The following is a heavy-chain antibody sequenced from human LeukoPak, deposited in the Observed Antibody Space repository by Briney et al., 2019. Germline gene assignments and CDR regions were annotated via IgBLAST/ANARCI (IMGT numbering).Heavy chain of an antibody. D-gene: IGHD3-3*01. CDR1: GYTFTSYG. J-gene: IGHJ4*02. Sequence: ASVKVSCKACGYTFTSYGISWVRQAPGQGLEWMGWISAYNGNTNYAQKLQGRVTMTTDTSTSTAYMELRSLRSDDTAVYYCARDPGYDFWSGYYPILFDYWGQGTLVTVSS. CDR3: ARDPGYDFWSGYYPILFDY. CDR2: ISAYNGNT. V-gene: IGHV1-18*01.